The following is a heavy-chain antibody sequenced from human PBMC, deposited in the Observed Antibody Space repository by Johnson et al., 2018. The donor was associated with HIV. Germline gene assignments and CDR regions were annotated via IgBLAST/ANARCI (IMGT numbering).Heavy chain of an antibody. J-gene: IGHJ3*02. CDR2: INWNGDST. V-gene: IGHV3-20*04. Sequence: VQLVESGGGVVQPGRSLRLSCAASGFTVSSNYMSWVRQAPGKGLEWVSGINWNGDSTDYADSVKGRFTISRDNAKNSLYLQMNSLRAEDTAVYYCARARSLLDYGGFDAFDIWGQGTLVIVSS. D-gene: IGHD4-23*01. CDR1: GFTVSSNY. CDR3: ARARSLLDYGGFDAFDI.